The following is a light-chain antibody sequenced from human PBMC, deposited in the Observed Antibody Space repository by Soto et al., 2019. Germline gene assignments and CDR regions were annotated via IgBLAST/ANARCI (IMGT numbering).Light chain of an antibody. CDR3: QQSYSTHS. V-gene: IGKV1-39*01. Sequence: DIQMTQSPSSLSASVGDRVTITCRASQSISSYLNWYQQKPGKAPKLLIYAASSLQSGVPSRFGGSGSGTDFTLTISSLQPEDFATYYCQQSYSTHSFGPGTKVDIK. J-gene: IGKJ3*01. CDR1: QSISSY. CDR2: AAS.